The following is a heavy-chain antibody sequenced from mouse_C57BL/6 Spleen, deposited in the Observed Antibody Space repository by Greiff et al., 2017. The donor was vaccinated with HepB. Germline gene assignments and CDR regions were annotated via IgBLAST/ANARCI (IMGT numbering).Heavy chain of an antibody. V-gene: IGHV1-19*01. J-gene: IGHJ4*01. D-gene: IGHD6-2*01. CDR2: INPYNGGT. CDR1: GYTFTDYY. CDR3: ARSLYAMDY. Sequence: VHVKQSGPVLVKPGASVKMSCKASGYTFTDYYMNWVKQSHGKSLEWIGVINPYNGGTSYNQKFKGKATLTVDKSSSTAYMELNSLTSEDSAVYYCARSLYAMDYWGQGTSVTVSS.